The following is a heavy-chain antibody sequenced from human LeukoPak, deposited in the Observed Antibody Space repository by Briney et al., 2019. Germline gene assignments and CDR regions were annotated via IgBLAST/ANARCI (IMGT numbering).Heavy chain of an antibody. CDR3: ARDPRAVGARYYGAFDI. CDR2: ISAYNGNT. Sequence: GASVKVSCKASGYTFTSYGISWVRQAPGQGLEWMGWISAYNGNTNYAQKLQGRVTMTTDTSTSTAYMELRSLRSDDTAVYYCARDPRAVGARYYGAFDIWGQGTMVTVSS. D-gene: IGHD1-26*01. J-gene: IGHJ3*02. V-gene: IGHV1-18*01. CDR1: GYTFTSYG.